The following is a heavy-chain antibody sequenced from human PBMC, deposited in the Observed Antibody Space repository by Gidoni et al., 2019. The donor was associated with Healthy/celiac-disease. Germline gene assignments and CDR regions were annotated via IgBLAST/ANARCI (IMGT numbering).Heavy chain of an antibody. Sequence: EVQLVESGGGLVQPGGSLRLSCAASGFTFSSYWMSWVRQAPGKGLEWVANIKQDGSEKYYVDSVKGRFTISRDNAKNSLYLQMNSLRAEDTAVYYCARDHRTVITPSYYYYGMDVWGQGTTVTVSS. CDR1: GFTFSSYW. CDR2: IKQDGSEK. J-gene: IGHJ6*02. V-gene: IGHV3-7*01. D-gene: IGHD3-22*01. CDR3: ARDHRTVITPSYYYYGMDV.